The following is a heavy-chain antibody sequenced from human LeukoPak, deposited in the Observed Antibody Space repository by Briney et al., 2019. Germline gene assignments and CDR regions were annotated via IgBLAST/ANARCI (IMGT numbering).Heavy chain of an antibody. J-gene: IGHJ4*02. D-gene: IGHD3-22*01. V-gene: IGHV1-24*01. CDR3: ATVDYYDSSGYMAY. CDR2: FEPEDGET. Sequence: GASVKVSCKVSGYTLTELSMHWVRQAPGKGLEWMGGFEPEDGETIYAQKFQGRVTMTEDTSTDTAYMELSSLRSEDTAVYYCATVDYYDSSGYMAYWGQGTLVTVSS. CDR1: GYTLTELS.